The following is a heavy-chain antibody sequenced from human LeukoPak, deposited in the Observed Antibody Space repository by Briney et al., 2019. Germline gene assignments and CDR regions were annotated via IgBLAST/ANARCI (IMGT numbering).Heavy chain of an antibody. Sequence: PSETLSLTCVVYGGSFSGYYWSCIRQAPGKGLEWIGEISHGGITKYNPSLTSRVTISVDTSKNQFSLKLSSVTAADTAVYYCARQVKTYYGSGSFDYWGQGTLVTVSS. J-gene: IGHJ4*02. CDR2: ISHGGIT. V-gene: IGHV4-34*01. D-gene: IGHD3-10*01. CDR3: ARQVKTYYGSGSFDY. CDR1: GGSFSGYY.